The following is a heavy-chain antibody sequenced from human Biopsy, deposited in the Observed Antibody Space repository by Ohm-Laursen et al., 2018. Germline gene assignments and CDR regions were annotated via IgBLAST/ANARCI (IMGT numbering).Heavy chain of an antibody. CDR1: GYTFTDYD. Sequence: ASVKVSCKASGYTFTDYDINWVRQASGQGLEWVGWMTPKTGKTGYTQKLQGRLTMTRDTSTSTAYMELSSLRSEDTAIYYCARGGYDYDYWGQGALVTVSS. CDR2: MTPKTGKT. V-gene: IGHV1-8*01. J-gene: IGHJ4*02. CDR3: ARGGYDYDY. D-gene: IGHD5-12*01.